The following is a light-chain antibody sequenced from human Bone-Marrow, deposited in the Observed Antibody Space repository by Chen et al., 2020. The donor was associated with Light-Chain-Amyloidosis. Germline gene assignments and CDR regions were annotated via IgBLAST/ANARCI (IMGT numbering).Light chain of an antibody. V-gene: IGLV2-14*01. Sequence: QSALPQPSSVPGSPGHSIAISSTGASSDIGGYNFVSWYPQHSGKAPNIILYEVSNRPSGVSIRFSGSKSGDTASLTISELQPEDEADYYCSSYTTSTTWVFGGGTKLTVL. CDR1: SSDIGGYNF. CDR2: EVS. J-gene: IGLJ3*02. CDR3: SSYTTSTTWV.